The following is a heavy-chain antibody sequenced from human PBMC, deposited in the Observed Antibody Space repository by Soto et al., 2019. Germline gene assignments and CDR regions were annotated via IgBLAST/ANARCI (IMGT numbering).Heavy chain of an antibody. Sequence: EGQLVESGGGLVQPGGSLRLSCAASGFTFSSFEMNWVRQAPGKGLECVSYISSSGSTKYYAASVKGRFTISRDNAKNYLFLQMNSLRAEDTAVYYCAREGPADGLDIWGQGTMVTVSS. CDR2: ISSSGSTK. J-gene: IGHJ3*02. V-gene: IGHV3-48*03. CDR3: AREGPADGLDI. CDR1: GFTFSSFE.